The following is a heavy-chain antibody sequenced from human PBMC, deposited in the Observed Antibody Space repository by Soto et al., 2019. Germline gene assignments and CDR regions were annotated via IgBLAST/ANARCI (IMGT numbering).Heavy chain of an antibody. D-gene: IGHD3-10*01. J-gene: IGHJ4*02. CDR1: GFTFSSYW. V-gene: IGHV3-74*01. Sequence: GSLRLSCAASGFTFSSYWMHWVRQVPGKGLLWVSRVDEYGSTINHADSVKGRFTISRDKARNTLYLEMNSLRAEDTALYYCTRDIGGKGAYWGPGTLVTVSS. CDR3: TRDIGGKGAY. CDR2: VDEYGSTI.